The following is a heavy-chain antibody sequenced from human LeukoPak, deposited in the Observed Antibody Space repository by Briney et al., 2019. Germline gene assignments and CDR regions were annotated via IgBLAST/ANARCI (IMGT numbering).Heavy chain of an antibody. Sequence: SETLSLTCSVSGGSISNFYWSWIRQPPGKGLEWIGYIYYSGSTNYNPSLESRVTIPLDTSKNQFSLKLSSVTAADTAVYYCARVYSGSHYGVSQTKYYFDYWGQGTLVTVSS. V-gene: IGHV4-59*01. CDR2: IYYSGST. D-gene: IGHD1-26*01. CDR3: ARVYSGSHYGVSQTKYYFDY. J-gene: IGHJ4*02. CDR1: GGSISNFY.